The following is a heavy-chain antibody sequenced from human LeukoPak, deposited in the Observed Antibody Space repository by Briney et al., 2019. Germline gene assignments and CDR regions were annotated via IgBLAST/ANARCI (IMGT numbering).Heavy chain of an antibody. J-gene: IGHJ6*02. CDR3: ARDQDYDFWSGLAGYYYYGMDV. V-gene: IGHV1-2*02. CDR2: INPNNADT. CDR1: GYTFTGYF. Sequence: ASVRVSCKASGYTFTGYFMHWVRQAPGEGLEWMGWINPNNADTNYAQKFKGRVTMTRDTSINTAYMELSRLRSDDTAVYYCARDQDYDFWSGLAGYYYYGMDVWGQGTTVTVSS. D-gene: IGHD3-3*01.